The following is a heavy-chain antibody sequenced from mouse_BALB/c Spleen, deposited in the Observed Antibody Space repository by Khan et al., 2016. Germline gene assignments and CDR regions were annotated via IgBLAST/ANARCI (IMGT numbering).Heavy chain of an antibody. Sequence: VQLQQSGAELVKPGASVKLSCTASGFNIKDTYMHWVKQRPEQGLEWIGRNDPANGNSKYDPKFQGKATIIVDKSSNTAYLQLSSLTSEDTAVYYCARRGPIYYYGSSYGYWGQGTTITVSS. V-gene: IGHV14-3*02. J-gene: IGHJ2*01. CDR3: ARRGPIYYYGSSYGY. CDR2: NDPANGNS. CDR1: GFNIKDTY. D-gene: IGHD1-1*01.